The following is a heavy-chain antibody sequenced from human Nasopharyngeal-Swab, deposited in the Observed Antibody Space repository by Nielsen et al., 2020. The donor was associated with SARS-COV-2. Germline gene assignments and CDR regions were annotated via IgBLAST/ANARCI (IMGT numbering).Heavy chain of an antibody. CDR2: MNPNSGNT. V-gene: IGHV1-8*03. D-gene: IGHD6-19*01. Sequence: ASVKVSCKASGYTFTSYDINWVRQATGQGLEWMGWMNPNSGNTGHAQKFQGRVTITRNTSISTAYMELSSLRSEDTAVYYCAREGGYSSGWYTEIDYWGQGTLVTVSS. CDR1: GYTFTSYD. CDR3: AREGGYSSGWYTEIDY. J-gene: IGHJ4*02.